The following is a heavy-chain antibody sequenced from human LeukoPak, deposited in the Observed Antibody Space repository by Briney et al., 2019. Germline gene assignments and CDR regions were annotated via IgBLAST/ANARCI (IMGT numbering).Heavy chain of an antibody. D-gene: IGHD6-19*01. CDR2: INPSSGGT. V-gene: IGHV1-2*02. CDR3: ARDSSGWYFFDY. Sequence: ASVKVSCKASGYTFTGYYMHWVRQAPGQGLEWMGWINPSSGGTNYAQKFQGRVTMTRDTSISTAYMELSRLRSDDTAVYYCARDSSGWYFFDYWGQGTLVTVSS. CDR1: GYTFTGYY. J-gene: IGHJ4*02.